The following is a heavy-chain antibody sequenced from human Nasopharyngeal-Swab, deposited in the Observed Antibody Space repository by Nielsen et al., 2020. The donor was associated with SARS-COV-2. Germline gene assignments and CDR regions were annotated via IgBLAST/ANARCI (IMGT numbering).Heavy chain of an antibody. CDR3: AMGSAGYLDY. CDR2: ISYSGGT. J-gene: IGHJ4*02. Sequence: RKAPGKGLEWIGNISYSGGTYYKPSLKRRVTISVDTSKNQFSLKLSSVTAADTAVYYCAMGSAGYLDYWGQGTLVTVSS. V-gene: IGHV4-39*01. D-gene: IGHD6-13*01.